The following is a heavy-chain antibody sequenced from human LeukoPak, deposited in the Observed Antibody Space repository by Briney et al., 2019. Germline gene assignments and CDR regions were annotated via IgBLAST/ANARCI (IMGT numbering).Heavy chain of an antibody. CDR2: ISYDGSDK. J-gene: IGHJ4*02. CDR1: GFTFSSYA. Sequence: PGESLRLSCAASGFTFSSYAMHWVRQAPGKGLEWVAVISYDGSDKYSADSVKGRFTVSRDNSKNTLYLQMNSLRAEDTAVYYCARDPDIEAAYYFDYWGQGTLVTVSS. CDR3: ARDPDIEAAYYFDY. V-gene: IGHV3-30*04. D-gene: IGHD6-25*01.